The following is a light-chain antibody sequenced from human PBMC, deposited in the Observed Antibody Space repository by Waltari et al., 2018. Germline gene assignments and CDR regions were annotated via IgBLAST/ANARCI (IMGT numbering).Light chain of an antibody. V-gene: IGLV2-14*03. Sequence: TSSDVGGYNYVSWYQQHPGKAPKVMIYDVSNRPSGVSNRFSGSKSGNTASLTISGLQAEDEADYYCSSYTSGNTVIFGGGTKLTVL. CDR1: SSDVGGYNY. J-gene: IGLJ2*01. CDR2: DVS. CDR3: SSYTSGNTVI.